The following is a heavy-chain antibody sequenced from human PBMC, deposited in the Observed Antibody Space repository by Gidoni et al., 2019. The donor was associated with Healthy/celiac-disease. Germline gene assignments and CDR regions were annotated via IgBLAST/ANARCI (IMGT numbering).Heavy chain of an antibody. J-gene: IGHJ5*02. CDR2: IYYSGST. D-gene: IGHD4-17*01. CDR3: AAHGNWFDP. Sequence: QVQLQESGPGLVKPSETLSRTCTVSGGSISSYYWSWIRQPPGKGLEWIGYIYYSGSTNYNPSLKSRVTISVDTSKNQFSLKLSSVTAADTAVYYCAAHGNWFDPWGQGTLVTVSS. CDR1: GGSISSYY. V-gene: IGHV4-59*01.